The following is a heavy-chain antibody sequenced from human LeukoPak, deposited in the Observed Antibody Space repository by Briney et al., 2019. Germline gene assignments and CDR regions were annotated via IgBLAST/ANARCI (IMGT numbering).Heavy chain of an antibody. Sequence: SETLSLTCAVYGGSFSGYYWSRIRQPPGKGLEWIGEINHSGSTNYNPSLKSRVTISVDTSKNQFSLKLSSVTAADTAVYYCARVARSTYYYDSSGAIDWGQGTLVTVSS. J-gene: IGHJ4*02. CDR1: GGSFSGYY. D-gene: IGHD3-22*01. CDR2: INHSGST. V-gene: IGHV4-34*01. CDR3: ARVARSTYYYDSSGAID.